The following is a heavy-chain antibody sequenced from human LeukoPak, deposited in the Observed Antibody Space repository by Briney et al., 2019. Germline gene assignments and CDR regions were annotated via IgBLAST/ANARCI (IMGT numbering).Heavy chain of an antibody. D-gene: IGHD2-2*01. J-gene: IGHJ4*02. V-gene: IGHV3-11*01. CDR1: VFTFSDYY. CDR3: ARSIPAGNRR. CDR2: ISSSGSTI. Sequence: GGSLRLSCAASVFTFSDYYMSWIRQAPGEGLEWVSYISSSGSTIDYADSVKGRVTISRDNAKNSLYLQMSSLRAEDTAVYYCARSIPAGNRRWGQGTLVTVSS.